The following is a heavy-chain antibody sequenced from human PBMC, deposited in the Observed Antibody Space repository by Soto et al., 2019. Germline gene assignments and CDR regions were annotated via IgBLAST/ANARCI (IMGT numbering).Heavy chain of an antibody. J-gene: IGHJ2*01. D-gene: IGHD6-19*01. V-gene: IGHV1-69*12. CDR1: GGTFSSYA. CDR2: IIPIFGTA. Sequence: QVQLVQSGAEVKKPGSSVKVSCKASGGTFSSYAISWVRQAPGQGLEWMGGIIPIFGTANYAQKFQGRVTITADESTSTAYMELSSLRSEDTAVYYCARFSAAVAVAAPRPDRYWYFDLWGRGTLVTVSS. CDR3: ARFSAAVAVAAPRPDRYWYFDL.